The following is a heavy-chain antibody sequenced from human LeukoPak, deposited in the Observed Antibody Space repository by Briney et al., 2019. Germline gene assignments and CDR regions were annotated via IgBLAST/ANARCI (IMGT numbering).Heavy chain of an antibody. D-gene: IGHD3-22*01. V-gene: IGHV4-31*03. Sequence: SETLSLTCTVSGGSISSGGYYWSWIRQHPGKGLEWIGYIYYIGSTYHNPSLKSRVTISVDTSKNQFSLKLSSVTAADTAVYYCARVNYYDSSGYPERGFDYWGQGTLVTVSS. J-gene: IGHJ4*02. CDR3: ARVNYYDSSGYPERGFDY. CDR2: IYYIGST. CDR1: GGSISSGGYY.